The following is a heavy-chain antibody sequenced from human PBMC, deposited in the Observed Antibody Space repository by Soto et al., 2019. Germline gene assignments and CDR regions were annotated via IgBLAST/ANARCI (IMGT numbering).Heavy chain of an antibody. CDR2: INPSGGST. D-gene: IGHD3-10*01. Sequence: QVQLVQSGAEVKKPGASVKVSCKASGYIFTSYYMHWVRQAPGQGLEWMGIINPSGGSTNYAQKLQGRXXMXRXXSTSTVYMELSSLRSEDTAVYYCARVGVTTSAFDIWGQGTMVTVSS. V-gene: IGHV1-46*01. J-gene: IGHJ3*02. CDR1: GYIFTSYY. CDR3: ARVGVTTSAFDI.